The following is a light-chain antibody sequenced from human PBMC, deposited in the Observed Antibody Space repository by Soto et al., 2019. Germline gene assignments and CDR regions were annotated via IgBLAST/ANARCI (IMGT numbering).Light chain of an antibody. CDR2: EAS. CDR1: QNIYTW. V-gene: IGKV1-5*03. CDR3: QQYNSYSPT. J-gene: IGKJ1*01. Sequence: DIQMTQSPATLSASVGDRVTITCRASQNIYTWLAWYQQKPGKAPKLLIYEASSLETGVPSRFSGSGSGTEFTLTISSLQPDDFATYYCQQYNSYSPTFGQGTKVEVK.